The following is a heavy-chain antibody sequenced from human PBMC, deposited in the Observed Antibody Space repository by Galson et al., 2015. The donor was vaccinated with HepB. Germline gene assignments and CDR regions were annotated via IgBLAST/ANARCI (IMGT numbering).Heavy chain of an antibody. J-gene: IGHJ6*02. Sequence: SVKVSCKASGYTFTGYYMHWVRQAPGQGLEWMGWINPNSGGTNYAQKFQGRVTMTRDKSISTAYMELSRLRSDDTAVYYCARDRLLWFGELFPGVYYYGMDVWGQGTTVTVSS. V-gene: IGHV1-2*02. D-gene: IGHD3-10*01. CDR3: ARDRLLWFGELFPGVYYYGMDV. CDR1: GYTFTGYY. CDR2: INPNSGGT.